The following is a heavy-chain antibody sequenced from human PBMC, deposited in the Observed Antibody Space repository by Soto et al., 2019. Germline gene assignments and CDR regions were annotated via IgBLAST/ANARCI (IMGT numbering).Heavy chain of an antibody. V-gene: IGHV1-46*01. D-gene: IGHD2-21*02. Sequence: QVQLMQSGAEVKKPGASVKVSCKASGDTFTNYYIHWVRQAPGQGLEWMGTVNPSGGHTTYAQHFLGRVTMTRDTSTSTRYMELTSLTSDDTAVYYCARGGNVVVVTAALDYWGQGTLVTVSS. CDR2: VNPSGGHT. CDR3: ARGGNVVVVTAALDY. CDR1: GDTFTNYY. J-gene: IGHJ4*02.